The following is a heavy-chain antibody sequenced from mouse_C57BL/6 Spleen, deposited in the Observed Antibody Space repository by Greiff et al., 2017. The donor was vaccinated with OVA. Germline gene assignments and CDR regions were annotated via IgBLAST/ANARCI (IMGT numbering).Heavy chain of an antibody. Sequence: VQLQQSGAELVRPGASVTLSCKASGYTFTDYEMHWVKQTPVHGLEWIGAIDPETGGTAYNQKFKGKAILTADTSSSTAYMELRSLTSEDSAVYYCTKSRGITTVAPFAYWGQGTLVTVSA. CDR2: IDPETGGT. CDR1: GYTFTDYE. D-gene: IGHD1-1*01. CDR3: TKSRGITTVAPFAY. V-gene: IGHV1-15*01. J-gene: IGHJ3*01.